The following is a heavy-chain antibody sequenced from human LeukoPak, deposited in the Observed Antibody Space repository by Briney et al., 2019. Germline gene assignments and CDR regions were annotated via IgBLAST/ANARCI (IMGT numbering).Heavy chain of an antibody. D-gene: IGHD6-13*01. Sequence: SETLSLTCTVPGGSISSGSYYWSWIRQPAGKGLEWIGLIYTSGGTNYNPSLKSRVTISVDTSKNQFSLKLSSVTAADTAVYYCARGRYSSSWYVDFWGQGTLVTVSS. CDR3: ARGRYSSSWYVDF. V-gene: IGHV4-61*02. CDR2: IYTSGGT. CDR1: GGSISSGSYY. J-gene: IGHJ4*02.